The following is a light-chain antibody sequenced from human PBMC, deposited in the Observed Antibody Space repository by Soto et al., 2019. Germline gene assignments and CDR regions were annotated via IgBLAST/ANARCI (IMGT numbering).Light chain of an antibody. CDR1: QSVGRN. CDR2: GAS. J-gene: IGKJ1*01. Sequence: DIVMTQSPATLSVSPGERSTLSCKAIQSVGRNLAWYEHKAGQTPRLLIYGASNRATGVPARCSGSGSETEFTLTISSLQSEDFAVYYCQQYNDWPWTFGQGTKVDIK. V-gene: IGKV3D-15*01. CDR3: QQYNDWPWT.